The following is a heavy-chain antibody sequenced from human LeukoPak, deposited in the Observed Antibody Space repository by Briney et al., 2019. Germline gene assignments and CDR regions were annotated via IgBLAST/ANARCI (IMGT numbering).Heavy chain of an antibody. CDR3: VRDGGVSGYDLLDY. CDR1: GFTFSHYW. J-gene: IGHJ4*02. D-gene: IGHD5-12*01. Sequence: PGGSLRLSCAASGFTFSHYWMTWVRQAPGKGLEWVAQINQDGSEEYYMDSVEARFTISRDNAKNSVFLQMNSLRAEDTAVYYCVRDGGVSGYDLLDYWGQGTLVTVSS. V-gene: IGHV3-7*01. CDR2: INQDGSEE.